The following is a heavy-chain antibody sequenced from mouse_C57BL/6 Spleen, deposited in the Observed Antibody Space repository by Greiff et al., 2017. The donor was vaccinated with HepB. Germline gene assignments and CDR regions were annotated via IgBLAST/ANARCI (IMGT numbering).Heavy chain of an antibody. Sequence: QVQLKQSGAELARPGASVKLSCKASGYTFTSYGISWVKQRTGQGLEWIGEIYPRSGNTYYNEQFKGKATLTADKSSSTAYMELRSLTSEDSAVYFSARGSSQDYAMDYWGQGTSVTVSS. V-gene: IGHV1-81*01. CDR2: IYPRSGNT. CDR1: GYTFTSYG. CDR3: ARGSSQDYAMDY. D-gene: IGHD1-1*01. J-gene: IGHJ4*01.